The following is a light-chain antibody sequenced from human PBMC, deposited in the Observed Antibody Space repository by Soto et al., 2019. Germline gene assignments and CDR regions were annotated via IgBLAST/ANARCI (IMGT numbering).Light chain of an antibody. J-gene: IGKJ1*01. V-gene: IGKV1-5*01. CDR1: QSISRW. CDR3: QQYGSYWT. Sequence: DIQMTQSPSALAASVGDRVTVTCRASQSISRWLAWFQQKPGKAPKLLIYDASTLESGVSSRFSGSGSGTEFTLTISSLQPDDFATYYCQQYGSYWTFGQGTKVDIK. CDR2: DAS.